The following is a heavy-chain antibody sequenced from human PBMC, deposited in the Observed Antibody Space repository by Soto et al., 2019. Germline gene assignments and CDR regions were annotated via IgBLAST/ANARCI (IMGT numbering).Heavy chain of an antibody. J-gene: IGHJ3*01. CDR2: IYSYDGTT. CDR1: GYPLTSYG. V-gene: IGHV1-18*01. CDR3: ARGVPAAIARGAFDL. D-gene: IGHD2-2*02. Sequence: XPVEASYRASGYPLTSYGSPRVRQAPGQGLQCMAWIYSYDGTTNYSQKLQVRVTMTTDTSTGTAYMELRSLRSDETAVYYCARGVPAAIARGAFDLWGRGTMGTVSS.